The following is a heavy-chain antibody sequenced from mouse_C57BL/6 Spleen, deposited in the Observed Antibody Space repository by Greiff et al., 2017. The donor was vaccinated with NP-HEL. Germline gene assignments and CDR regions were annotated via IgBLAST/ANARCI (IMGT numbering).Heavy chain of an antibody. CDR3: ARWGYYGYDGNAY. Sequence: EVQLQQSGPELVKPGASVKMSCKASGYTFTDYNMHWVKQSHGKSLEWIGYINPNNGGTSYNQKFKGKATLTVNKSSSTAYMELRSLTSEDSAVYYCARWGYYGYDGNAYWGQGTLVTVSA. CDR2: INPNNGGT. J-gene: IGHJ3*01. CDR1: GYTFTDYN. V-gene: IGHV1-22*01. D-gene: IGHD2-2*01.